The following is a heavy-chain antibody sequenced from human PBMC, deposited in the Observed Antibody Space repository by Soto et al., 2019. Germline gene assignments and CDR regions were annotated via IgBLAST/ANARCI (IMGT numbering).Heavy chain of an antibody. J-gene: IGHJ6*02. CDR1: GFTFSSYA. CDR2: ISGSGGST. D-gene: IGHD1-26*01. V-gene: IGHV3-23*01. CDR3: AKDLAVGATLYYYYGMDV. Sequence: GGSLRLSCAASGFTFSSYAMSWVRQAPGKGLEWVSAISGSGGSTYYADSVKGRFTISRDNSKNTLYLQMNSLRAEDTAVYYCAKDLAVGATLYYYYGMDVWGQGTTVTVSS.